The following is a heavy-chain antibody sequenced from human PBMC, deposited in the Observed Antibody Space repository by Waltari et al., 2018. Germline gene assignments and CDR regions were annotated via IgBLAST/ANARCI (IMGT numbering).Heavy chain of an antibody. CDR2: INPESGNK. D-gene: IGHD6-13*01. Sequence: QVQLVQSGTEGKKPGASVTVSCKASGYAFTGYSLHWVTTAPGQGLEWMGWINPESGNKNCTQKFQGRVTMTRDTSINTAYMQLSGLRSDDTAVYYCARPWPGRAAAAPYYFDSWGQGTMAIVSS. CDR1: GYAFTGYS. CDR3: ARPWPGRAAAAPYYFDS. J-gene: IGHJ4*02. V-gene: IGHV1-2*02.